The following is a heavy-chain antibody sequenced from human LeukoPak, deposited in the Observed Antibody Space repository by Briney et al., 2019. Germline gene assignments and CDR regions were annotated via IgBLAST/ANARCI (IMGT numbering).Heavy chain of an antibody. J-gene: IGHJ4*02. V-gene: IGHV3-30*03. CDR1: GFTFSSYG. CDR3: ARGFGTYDSSGFYYPYYFDY. Sequence: GGSLRLSCAASGFTFSSYGMHWVRQAPGKGLEWVAVISYDGSNKYYADSVKGRFTISRDNSKNTLYLQMNSLRAEDTAVYYCARGFGTYDSSGFYYPYYFDYWGQGILVTVSS. D-gene: IGHD3-22*01. CDR2: ISYDGSNK.